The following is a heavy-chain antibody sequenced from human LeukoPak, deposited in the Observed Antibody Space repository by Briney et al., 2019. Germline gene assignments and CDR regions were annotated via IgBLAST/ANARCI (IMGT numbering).Heavy chain of an antibody. CDR2: IYPGDSDT. J-gene: IGHJ6*03. Sequence: GGSLKISFKGSGYSFTSYWIGWVRQMPGKGLGGMGIIYPGDSDTRYSPPFQGQVTISADKSISTAYLQWSSLKASDTAMYYCASGTLSDYYYMDVWGKGTTVTVSS. CDR1: GYSFTSYW. D-gene: IGHD2/OR15-2a*01. V-gene: IGHV5-51*01. CDR3: ASGTLSDYYYMDV.